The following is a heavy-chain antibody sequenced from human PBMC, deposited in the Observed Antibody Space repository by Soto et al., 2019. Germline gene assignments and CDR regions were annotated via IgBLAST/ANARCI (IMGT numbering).Heavy chain of an antibody. Sequence: GASVKVSCKASGGTFSSYAISWVRQAPGQGLEWMGGIIPIFGTANYAQKFQGRVTITADESTSTAYMELSSLRSEDTAVYYCARRWEQWLDYYYGMDVWGQGTTVTVSS. D-gene: IGHD6-19*01. J-gene: IGHJ6*02. CDR2: IIPIFGTA. CDR1: GGTFSSYA. V-gene: IGHV1-69*13. CDR3: ARRWEQWLDYYYGMDV.